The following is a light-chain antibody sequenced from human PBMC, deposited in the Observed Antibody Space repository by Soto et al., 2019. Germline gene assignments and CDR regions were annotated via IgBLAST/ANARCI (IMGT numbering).Light chain of an antibody. CDR1: STDVDDYYL. CDR3: GSYTNTTYV. CDR2: EVS. J-gene: IGLJ1*01. Sequence: QSVLTQPASGSGSPEQSITISCTAASTDVDDYYLVSWYQHHPGKAPKLIIYEVSNRPSGVSHRFSASMSGNTASLTISGLQAEDEADYYCGSYTNTTYVFGTGSKVTVL. V-gene: IGLV2-14*01.